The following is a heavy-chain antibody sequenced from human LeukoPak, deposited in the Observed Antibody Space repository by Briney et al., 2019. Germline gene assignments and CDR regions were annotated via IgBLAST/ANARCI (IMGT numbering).Heavy chain of an antibody. V-gene: IGHV1-69*06. CDR2: LIPIFGTP. D-gene: IGHD2/OR15-2a*01. J-gene: IGHJ5*02. CDR3: ATDFLGFDP. Sequence: QAXGXGLEWMGALIPIFGTPFYAQKFQGRVTMTEDTSTDTVYMELSSLRSEDTAVYYCATDFLGFDPWGQGTLVTVSS.